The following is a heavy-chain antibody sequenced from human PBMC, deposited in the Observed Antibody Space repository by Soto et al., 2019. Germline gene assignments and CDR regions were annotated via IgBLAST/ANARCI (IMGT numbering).Heavy chain of an antibody. Sequence: ASVKVSCKASGYSFTDYYVHWVRQAPGQGLECMGLINPNTGGTTYAQKFQGRVAMTRDTSTNTAYMELRSLRSDDTAVYFCARVQATNYWDYDGFYLNIWGQGTQVTVSS. V-gene: IGHV1-2*02. CDR1: GYSFTDYY. CDR2: INPNTGGT. CDR3: ARVQATNYWDYDGFYLNI. J-gene: IGHJ4*02. D-gene: IGHD3-16*01.